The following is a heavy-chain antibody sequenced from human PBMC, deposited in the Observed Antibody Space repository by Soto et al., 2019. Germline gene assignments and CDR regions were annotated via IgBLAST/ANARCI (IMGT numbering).Heavy chain of an antibody. CDR2: ISSSSSYI. Sequence: GGSLRLSCAASGFTFSSYSMNWVRQAPGKGLEWVSSISSSSSYIYYADSVKGRFTISRDNAKNSLYLQMNSLRAEDTAVYYCARDSYDFWSGYHAYWGQGTLVTVSS. V-gene: IGHV3-21*01. J-gene: IGHJ4*02. CDR1: GFTFSSYS. D-gene: IGHD3-3*01. CDR3: ARDSYDFWSGYHAY.